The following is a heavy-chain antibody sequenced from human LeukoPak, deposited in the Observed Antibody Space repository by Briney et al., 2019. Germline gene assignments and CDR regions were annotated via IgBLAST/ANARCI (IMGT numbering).Heavy chain of an antibody. CDR2: ISSSSSYI. CDR1: GFTFSSYS. J-gene: IGHJ4*02. V-gene: IGHV3-21*01. D-gene: IGHD3-22*01. CDR3: AMRMDYYDSSGYDY. Sequence: GGSLRLSCAASGFTFSSYSMNWVRQAPGKGLEWVSSISSSSSYIYYADSVKGRFTISRDNAKNSLYLQMNSLRAEDTAVYYCAMRMDYYDSSGYDYWGQGTLVTVSS.